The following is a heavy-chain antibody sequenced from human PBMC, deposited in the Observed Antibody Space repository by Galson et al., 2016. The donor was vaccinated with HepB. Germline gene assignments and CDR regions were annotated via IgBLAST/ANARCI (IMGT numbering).Heavy chain of an antibody. D-gene: IGHD6-13*01. CDR1: GFIVSSHY. Sequence: SLRLSCAASGFIVSSHYMNWVRQAPGKGLEWVSIIYSGGATYYADSVKGRFTISRDNPKNTVSLQMNTLKDENTAVYYCARDPGRIAAAGHLDPWGQGTLVTVSS. CDR3: ARDPGRIAAAGHLDP. V-gene: IGHV3-53*01. CDR2: IYSGGAT. J-gene: IGHJ5*02.